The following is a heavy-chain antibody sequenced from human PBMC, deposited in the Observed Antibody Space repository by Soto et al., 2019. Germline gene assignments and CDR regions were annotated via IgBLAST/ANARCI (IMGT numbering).Heavy chain of an antibody. CDR2: IKKDGSAR. D-gene: IGHD3-22*01. CDR1: GFTIASYW. Sequence: EVQLVESGGGLVQPGGSLTLSCAASGFTIASYWMNWVRQAPGKGLEWVANIKKDGSARTYVDSVRGRFTISRDNAKSSLYLEMNSLRAEDTAVYYCVRALTTADSLWGQGTLVTVSS. J-gene: IGHJ4*02. V-gene: IGHV3-7*01. CDR3: VRALTTADSL.